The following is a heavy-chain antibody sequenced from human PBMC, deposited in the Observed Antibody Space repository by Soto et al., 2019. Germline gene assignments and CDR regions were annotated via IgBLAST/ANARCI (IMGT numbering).Heavy chain of an antibody. CDR1: GFTFSSYS. CDR3: ARDNGDYDFWSGYSNMDV. V-gene: IGHV3-48*01. CDR2: ISSSSSAI. D-gene: IGHD3-3*01. J-gene: IGHJ6*03. Sequence: EVQLVESGGGLVQPGGSLRLSCAASGFTFSSYSMNWVRQAPGKGLEWVSYISSSSSAIYYADSVKGRFTISRDNAKNSLYLQMNSLRAEDTAVYYCARDNGDYDFWSGYSNMDVWGKGTTVTVSS.